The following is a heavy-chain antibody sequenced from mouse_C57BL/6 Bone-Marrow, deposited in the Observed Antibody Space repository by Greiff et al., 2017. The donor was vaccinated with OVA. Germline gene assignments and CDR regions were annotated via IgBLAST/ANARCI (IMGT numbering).Heavy chain of an antibody. V-gene: IGHV14-4*01. CDR2: IDPENGDT. CDR1: GFNIKDDY. CDR3: TTLPYWYFDV. Sequence: VQLKESGAELVRPGASVKLSCTASGFNIKDDYMHWVKQRPEQGLEWIGWIDPENGDTEYASKFQGKATITADTSSNTAYLQLSSLTSEDTAVYYCTTLPYWYFDVWGTGTTVTVSS. J-gene: IGHJ1*03.